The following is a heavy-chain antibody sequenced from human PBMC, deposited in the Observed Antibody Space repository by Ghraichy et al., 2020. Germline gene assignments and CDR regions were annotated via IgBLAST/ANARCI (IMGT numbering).Heavy chain of an antibody. CDR2: KKEDGSKE. D-gene: IGHD3-3*01. Sequence: GGSLRLSCAASGFIFSRYWMAWVRQAPGKGPEWVANKKEDGSKEYYVDSVEGRFTISRDNARNSLYLQMNSLRAEDTAVYYCVRDFAHSWDYWGQGTLVIVSS. V-gene: IGHV3-7*01. CDR3: VRDFAHSWDY. J-gene: IGHJ4*02. CDR1: GFIFSRYW.